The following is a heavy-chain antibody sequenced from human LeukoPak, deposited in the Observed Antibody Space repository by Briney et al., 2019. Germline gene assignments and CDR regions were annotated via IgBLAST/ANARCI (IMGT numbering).Heavy chain of an antibody. D-gene: IGHD6-19*01. CDR3: AKDSAVAGTITPDY. J-gene: IGHJ4*02. CDR2: ISGSGGST. V-gene: IGHV3-23*01. Sequence: PGGSLRLSWAASGFTFSSYAMSWVRQAPGKGLEWVSAISGSGGSTYYADSVKGRFTISRDNSKNTLYLQMNSLRAEDTAVYYCAKDSAVAGTITPDYWGQGTLVTVSS. CDR1: GFTFSSYA.